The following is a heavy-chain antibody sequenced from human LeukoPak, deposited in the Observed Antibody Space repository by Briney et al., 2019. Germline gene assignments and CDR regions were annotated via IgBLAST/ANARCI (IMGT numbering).Heavy chain of an antibody. Sequence: SETLSFTCTVSGGSISSSSYYWGWIRQPPGKGLEWIGSIYYSGSTYYNPSLKSRVTISVDTSRNQFSLKLSSVTAADTAVYYCARHSWRERTFDYWGQGTLVTVSS. CDR1: GGSISSSSYY. J-gene: IGHJ4*02. D-gene: IGHD1-26*01. CDR3: ARHSWRERTFDY. V-gene: IGHV4-39*01. CDR2: IYYSGST.